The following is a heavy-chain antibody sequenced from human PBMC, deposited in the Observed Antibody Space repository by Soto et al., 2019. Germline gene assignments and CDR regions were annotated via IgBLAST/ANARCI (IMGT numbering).Heavy chain of an antibody. CDR2: IYHSGST. Sequence: QVQLQEAGPGLVKPSGTLSLTCAVSGGSISSSNWWSWVRQPPGTGLEWIGEIYHSGSTNYNPSLKSRVTISVDKSKNQFSLKLSSVTAADTAVYYCAKVSGSYYYGMDVWGQWTTVTVSS. D-gene: IGHD1-26*01. CDR1: GGSISSSNW. CDR3: AKVSGSYYYGMDV. V-gene: IGHV4-4*02. J-gene: IGHJ6*02.